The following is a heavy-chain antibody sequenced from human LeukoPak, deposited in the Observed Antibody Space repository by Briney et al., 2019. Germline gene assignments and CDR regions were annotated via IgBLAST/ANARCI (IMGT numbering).Heavy chain of an antibody. CDR3: ARDRGYCSGGSCYVPTSDWFDP. D-gene: IGHD2-15*01. CDR1: GYTFTGYY. J-gene: IGHJ5*02. CDR2: INPNSGGT. Sequence: EASVKVSCKASGYTFTGYYMHWVRQAPGQGLEWMGWINPNSGGTNYAQKFQGRVTMTRDTPISTAYMELSRLRSDDTAVYYCARDRGYCSGGSCYVPTSDWFDPWGQGTLVTVSS. V-gene: IGHV1-2*02.